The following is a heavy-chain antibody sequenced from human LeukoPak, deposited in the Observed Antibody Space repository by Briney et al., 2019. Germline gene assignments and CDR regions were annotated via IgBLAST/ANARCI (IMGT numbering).Heavy chain of an antibody. CDR3: ASRHSKQQPYYYYMDI. V-gene: IGHV4-61*02. J-gene: IGHJ6*03. Sequence: SQTLSLTCTVSGDSISSGSYYWSWIRQPAGKGLEWIGRIYSNGDTKFNPSLESRVTISLDTSKNQFSLKLSSATAADTAVYYCASRHSKQQPYYYYMDIWGKGTTVTVSS. CDR1: GDSISSGSYY. D-gene: IGHD6-13*01. CDR2: IYSNGDT.